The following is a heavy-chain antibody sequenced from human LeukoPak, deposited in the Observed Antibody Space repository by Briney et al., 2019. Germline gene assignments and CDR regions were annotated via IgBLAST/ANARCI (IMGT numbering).Heavy chain of an antibody. CDR3: ARAGIVVVVAAAASWFDP. V-gene: IGHV1-46*01. D-gene: IGHD2-15*01. CDR1: GYTFTSYY. J-gene: IGHJ5*02. Sequence: GASVKVSCKPSGYTFTSYYMHWVRQAPGQGLEWMGIINPSGGSTSYAQKFQGRVTMTRDTSTSRVYMELSSLRSEDTAVYYCARAGIVVVVAAAASWFDPWGQGTLVTVSS. CDR2: INPSGGST.